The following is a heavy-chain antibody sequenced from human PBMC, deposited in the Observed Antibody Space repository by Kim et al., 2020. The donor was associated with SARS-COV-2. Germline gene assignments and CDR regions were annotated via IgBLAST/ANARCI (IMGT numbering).Heavy chain of an antibody. Sequence: GGSLRLSCAASGFTFSSYGMHWVRQAPGKGLELVAVISYDGSNKYYADSVKGRFTISRDNSKNTLYLQMNSLRAEDTAVYYCARDLSPLEIAVAGPGGYWGQGTLVTVSS. J-gene: IGHJ4*02. D-gene: IGHD6-19*01. V-gene: IGHV3-33*05. CDR3: ARDLSPLEIAVAGPGGY. CDR1: GFTFSSYG. CDR2: ISYDGSNK.